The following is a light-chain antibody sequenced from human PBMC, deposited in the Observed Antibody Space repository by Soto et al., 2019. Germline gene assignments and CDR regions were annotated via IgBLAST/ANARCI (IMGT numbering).Light chain of an antibody. CDR3: QQYDNLPLI. Sequence: DIQMTQSPSSLSASVGDRVTITCQASQDISNYLNWYQQKPGKAPKLLIYDASNLETGVPSRFSGSGSGTDFTFTISSLQPEDIVTYYCQQYDNLPLIFGGGTKVEIK. J-gene: IGKJ4*01. V-gene: IGKV1-33*01. CDR2: DAS. CDR1: QDISNY.